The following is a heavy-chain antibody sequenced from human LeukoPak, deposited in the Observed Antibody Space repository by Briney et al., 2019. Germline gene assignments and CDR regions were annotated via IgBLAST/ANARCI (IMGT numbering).Heavy chain of an antibody. Sequence: SETLSLTCTVSGGSISSYYWSWIRQPPGKGLEWIGYIYYSGSTNYNPSLKSRATISVDTSKNQFSLKLSSVTAADTAVYYCARGGGVAAAGTYYYYMDVWGKGTTVTVSS. V-gene: IGHV4-59*01. CDR1: GGSISSYY. J-gene: IGHJ6*03. D-gene: IGHD6-13*01. CDR2: IYYSGST. CDR3: ARGGGVAAAGTYYYYMDV.